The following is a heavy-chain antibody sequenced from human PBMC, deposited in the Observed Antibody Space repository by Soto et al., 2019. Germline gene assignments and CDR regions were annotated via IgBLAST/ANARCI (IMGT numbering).Heavy chain of an antibody. Sequence: SETLSLTCAVYGGSFSGYYWSWIRQPPGKGLEWIGEINHSGSTNYNPSLKSRVTISVDTSKNQFSLKLSSVTAADTAVYYCARSGRVQLLDVIRNWFDPWGQGPLVTVSS. V-gene: IGHV4-34*01. J-gene: IGHJ5*02. D-gene: IGHD2-2*01. CDR1: GGSFSGYY. CDR2: INHSGST. CDR3: ARSGRVQLLDVIRNWFDP.